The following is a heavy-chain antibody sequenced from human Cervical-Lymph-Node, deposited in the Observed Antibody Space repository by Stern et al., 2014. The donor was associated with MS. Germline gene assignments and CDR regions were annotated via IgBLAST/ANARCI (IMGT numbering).Heavy chain of an antibody. CDR1: GGSISSGSYY. V-gene: IGHV4-61*02. J-gene: IGHJ4*02. CDR2: MFSSGNT. D-gene: IGHD3-16*02. Sequence: QLQLQESGPGLVKPSQTLSLTCTVSGGSISSGSYYWSWIRQPAGKRLEWIGRMFSSGNTFYNPSLKSRVNISVDTSKKQFSLELSSVTAADTAVYYCARGYRFFDDWGQGTLVTVSS. CDR3: ARGYRFFDD.